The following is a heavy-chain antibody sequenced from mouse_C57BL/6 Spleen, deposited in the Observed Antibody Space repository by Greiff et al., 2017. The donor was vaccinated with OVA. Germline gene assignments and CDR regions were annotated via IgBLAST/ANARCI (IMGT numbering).Heavy chain of an antibody. J-gene: IGHJ4*01. Sequence: QVQLQQPGAELVRPGSSVKLSCKASGYTFTSYWMDWVKQRPGQGLEWIGNIYPSDSETHYNQKFKDKATLTVDKSSSTAYMQLSSLTSEDSAVYYCARGPTGTAMDYWGQGTSVTVSS. CDR3: ARGPTGTAMDY. CDR1: GYTFTSYW. V-gene: IGHV1-61*01. CDR2: IYPSDSET. D-gene: IGHD4-1*02.